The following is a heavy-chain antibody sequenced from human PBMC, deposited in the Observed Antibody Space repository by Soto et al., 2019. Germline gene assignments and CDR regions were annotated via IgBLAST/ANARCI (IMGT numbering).Heavy chain of an antibody. CDR1: GGSISSYY. V-gene: IGHV4-59*01. CDR3: ARAFINCSGGSCYSAFDY. Sequence: SETLSLTCTVSGGSISSYYWSWIRQPPGKGLEWIGYIYYSGSTNYNPSLKSRVTISVDTSKNQFSLKLSSVTAADTAVYYCARAFINCSGGSCYSAFDYWGQGTLVYGSS. J-gene: IGHJ4*02. D-gene: IGHD2-15*01. CDR2: IYYSGST.